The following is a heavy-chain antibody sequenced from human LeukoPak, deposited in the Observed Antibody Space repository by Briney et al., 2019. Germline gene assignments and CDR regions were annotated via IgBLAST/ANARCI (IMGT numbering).Heavy chain of an antibody. CDR1: GYTFTTTYG. D-gene: IGHD3-22*01. CDR2: ISGDNSNT. V-gene: IGHV1-18*01. J-gene: IGHJ4*02. Sequence: ASVKVSCKTSGYTFTTTYGISWVRQAPGQGLEWMGWISGDNSNTNSAQRFQGRVTMTTDTSTSTAYMELRSLRSDDTAVYYCARDLSRGSGYFGTYWGQGTLVTASS. CDR3: ARDLSRGSGYFGTY.